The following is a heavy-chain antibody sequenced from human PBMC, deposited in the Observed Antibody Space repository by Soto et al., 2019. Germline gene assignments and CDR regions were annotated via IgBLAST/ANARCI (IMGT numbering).Heavy chain of an antibody. V-gene: IGHV4-31*03. D-gene: IGHD3-10*01. Sequence: SETLSHTCTVSGGSISSGGYYWSWIRQHPGKGLEWIGYVYSSGTTYYNPSLQSRVTMSLDTSKNQFSLKLSAVTAADTAVYYCAREYYYNSGSSRWFDPWGPGTLVTVSS. CDR3: AREYYYNSGSSRWFDP. CDR2: VYSSGTT. CDR1: GGSISSGGYY. J-gene: IGHJ5*02.